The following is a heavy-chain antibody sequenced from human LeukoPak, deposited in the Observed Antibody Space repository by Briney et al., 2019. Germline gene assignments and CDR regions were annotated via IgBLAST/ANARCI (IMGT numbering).Heavy chain of an antibody. CDR1: GGSISSYY. CDR3: ARRRYSSSFHYYYMDV. J-gene: IGHJ6*03. Sequence: PSETPSLTFTVSGGSISSYYWSWIRQPPGKGLEWIGYIYYSGSTNYNPSLKSRVTISVDTSKNQFSLKLSSVTAADTAVYYCARRRYSSSFHYYYMDVWGKGTTVTVSS. V-gene: IGHV4-59*08. D-gene: IGHD6-6*01. CDR2: IYYSGST.